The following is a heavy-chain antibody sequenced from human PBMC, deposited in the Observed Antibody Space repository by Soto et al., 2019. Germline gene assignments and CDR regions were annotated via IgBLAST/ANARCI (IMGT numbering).Heavy chain of an antibody. CDR3: ATGRGSGIAAAGSAEYFQH. V-gene: IGHV1-18*04. D-gene: IGHD6-13*01. Sequence: ASVKVSCKASGYTFTSYGISWVRQAPGQGLEWMGWISAYNGNTNYAQKLQGRVTMTTDTSTSTAYMELRSLRSDDTAVYYCATGRGSGIAAAGSAEYFQHWGQGTLVTVSS. CDR1: GYTFTSYG. CDR2: ISAYNGNT. J-gene: IGHJ1*01.